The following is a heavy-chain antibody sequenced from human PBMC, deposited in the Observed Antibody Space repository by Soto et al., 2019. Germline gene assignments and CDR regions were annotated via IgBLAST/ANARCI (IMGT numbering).Heavy chain of an antibody. CDR2: IWYDGGNK. J-gene: IGHJ4*02. V-gene: IGHV3-33*06. CDR3: AKDRHSTSSGYLDN. D-gene: IGHD6-6*01. Sequence: GGALTLFWVASGFTVCSYAIHWVRQAPGKGLEWVTVIWYDGGNKFYADSVKGRFTIARDNSKNTVSLQMNSLRAEDTAIYYCAKDRHSTSSGYLDNWGQVAQVTVSS. CDR1: GFTVCSYA.